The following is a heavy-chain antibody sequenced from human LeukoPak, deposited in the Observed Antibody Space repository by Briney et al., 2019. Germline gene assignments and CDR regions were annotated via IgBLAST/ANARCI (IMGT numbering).Heavy chain of an antibody. Sequence: PGGSLRLSCAASGFTFSSYEMNWVRQAPGKGLEWVSYISSSGSTIYYADSVKGRFTISRDNAKNSLYLQMNSLRAEDTAVYYCARDHYGYCSSTSCYTKSYGMDVWGQGTTATVSS. CDR1: GFTFSSYE. V-gene: IGHV3-48*03. J-gene: IGHJ6*02. CDR3: ARDHYGYCSSTSCYTKSYGMDV. D-gene: IGHD2-2*02. CDR2: ISSSGSTI.